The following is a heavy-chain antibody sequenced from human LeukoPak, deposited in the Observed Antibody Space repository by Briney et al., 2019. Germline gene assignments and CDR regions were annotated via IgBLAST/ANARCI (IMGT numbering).Heavy chain of an antibody. CDR1: GGSISSSSYY. Sequence: SETLSLTCTVSGGSISSSSYYWGWIRQPPGKGLEWIGSIYYSGSTYYNPSLKSRVTISVDTSKNQFSLKLSFVNAAVTAVYYRARGGCSGSYFNGWFDPWGPGNLVTVSS. D-gene: IGHD3-10*02. V-gene: IGHV4-39*07. CDR3: ARGGCSGSYFNGWFDP. CDR2: IYYSGST. J-gene: IGHJ5*02.